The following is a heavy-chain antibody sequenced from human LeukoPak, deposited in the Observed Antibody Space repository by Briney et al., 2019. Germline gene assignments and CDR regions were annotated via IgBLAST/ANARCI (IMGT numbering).Heavy chain of an antibody. Sequence: SETLSLTCTVSGGSISSYYWSWLRQPPGKGLEWIGYIYYSGSTNYNPSLKSRVTISLDTSKNQFSLKLSSVTAADAAVYYCARLRASSVSTINYYYYGMDVWGQGTTVSVSS. CDR3: ARLRASSVSTINYYYYGMDV. V-gene: IGHV4-59*08. CDR1: GGSISSYY. CDR2: IYYSGST. J-gene: IGHJ6*02. D-gene: IGHD5/OR15-5a*01.